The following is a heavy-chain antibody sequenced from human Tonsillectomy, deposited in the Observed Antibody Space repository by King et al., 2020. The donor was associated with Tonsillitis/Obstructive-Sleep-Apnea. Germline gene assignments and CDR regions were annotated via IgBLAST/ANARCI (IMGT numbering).Heavy chain of an antibody. Sequence: VQLQQWGAGLLKPSETLSLTCAVYGGSFSGYYWSWIRQPPGKGLEWIGEINHSGSTNYNPSLKSRVTISVDTSKNQFSLKLSSVTAADTAVYNCARGTREPPPGIAAAGTPRPYYYYYYMDVWGKGTTVTVSS. CDR3: ARGTREPPPGIAAAGTPRPYYYYYYMDV. CDR2: INHSGST. J-gene: IGHJ6*03. D-gene: IGHD6-13*01. V-gene: IGHV4-34*01. CDR1: GGSFSGYY.